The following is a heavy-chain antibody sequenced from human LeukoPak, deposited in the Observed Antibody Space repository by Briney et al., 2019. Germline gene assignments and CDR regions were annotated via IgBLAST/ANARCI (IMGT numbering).Heavy chain of an antibody. J-gene: IGHJ4*02. Sequence: SVKVSCKASGGTFSSYAISWVRQAPGQGLEWMGRIIPILGIANYAQKFQGRVTITADKSTSTAYMELSRLRSDDTAVYYCARGGKQWLVSYDNWGQGTLVTVSS. CDR3: ARGGKQWLVSYDN. CDR2: IIPILGIA. D-gene: IGHD6-19*01. V-gene: IGHV1-69*04. CDR1: GGTFSSYA.